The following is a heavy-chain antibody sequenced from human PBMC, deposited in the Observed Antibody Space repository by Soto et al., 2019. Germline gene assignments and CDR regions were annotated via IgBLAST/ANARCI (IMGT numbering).Heavy chain of an antibody. J-gene: IGHJ6*02. CDR1: GFTFSSYA. Sequence: PGGSLRLSCAASGFTFSSYAMHWVRQAPGKGLEWVAVISYDGSNKYYADSVKGRFTISRDNSKNTLYLQMNSLRAEDTAVYYCARVGYFDWLSGGHYYGMDVWGQGTTVTVSS. CDR2: ISYDGSNK. V-gene: IGHV3-30-3*01. CDR3: ARVGYFDWLSGGHYYGMDV. D-gene: IGHD3-9*01.